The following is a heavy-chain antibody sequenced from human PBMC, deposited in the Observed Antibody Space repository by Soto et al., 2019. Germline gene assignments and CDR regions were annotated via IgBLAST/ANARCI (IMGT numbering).Heavy chain of an antibody. V-gene: IGHV4-34*01. CDR2: INHSGST. Sequence: SKTLSLTCSVYGGPFSGYYWTWIRQRPGKGLEWIGEINHSGSTNYNPSLKSRVTISVDTSKNQFSLRLASVTAADTAVYDCARGRGVRANIRTTYYYYGLDVWGQGTTVTVSS. J-gene: IGHJ6*02. CDR1: GGPFSGYY. D-gene: IGHD3-10*01. CDR3: ARGRGVRANIRTTYYYYGLDV.